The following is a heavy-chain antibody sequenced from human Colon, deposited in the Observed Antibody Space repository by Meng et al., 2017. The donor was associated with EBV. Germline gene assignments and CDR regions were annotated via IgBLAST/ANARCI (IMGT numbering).Heavy chain of an antibody. CDR2: VSHPGSA. D-gene: IGHD3-9*01. CDR1: GGSFSGYV. J-gene: IGHJ4*02. Sequence: QVLLPQLGAGQLKASETLSLTCTVNGGSFSGYVWSWVRQPPGKGMEWIGEVSHPGSANYNPSLKSRVTISVDASEKQFSLRLTSVTAADSAVYYCARVPTTGYKDHWGQGTLVTVSS. CDR3: ARVPTTGYKDH. V-gene: IGHV4-34*01.